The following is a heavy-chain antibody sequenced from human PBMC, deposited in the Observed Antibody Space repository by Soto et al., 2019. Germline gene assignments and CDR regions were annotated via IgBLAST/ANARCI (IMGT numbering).Heavy chain of an antibody. CDR2: ISGGSSVT. V-gene: IGHV3-23*01. D-gene: IGHD3-10*01. J-gene: IGHJ4*02. Sequence: GGALRVSCTASGFRCSDYAMAWVREALGKGLEWVSTISGGSSVTYYGDSVKGRFTISRDNAKKTIFLQLNRLSAEDTATYYCAKVLSKNYYYPFDFWGQGTQVTVSS. CDR3: AKVLSKNYYYPFDF. CDR1: GFRCSDYA.